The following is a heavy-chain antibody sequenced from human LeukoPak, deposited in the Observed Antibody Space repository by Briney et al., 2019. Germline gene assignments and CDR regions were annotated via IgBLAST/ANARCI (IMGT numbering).Heavy chain of an antibody. CDR2: ISYGGSNK. CDR3: AKDSRGIVVVPAGGGFDY. CDR1: GFTFSSYG. D-gene: IGHD2-2*01. V-gene: IGHV3-30*18. J-gene: IGHJ4*02. Sequence: GGSLRLSCAASGFTFSSYGMHWVRQAPGKGLEWVAVISYGGSNKYYADSVKGRFTISRDNSKNTLYLQMNSLRAEDTAVYYCAKDSRGIVVVPAGGGFDYWGQGTLVTVSS.